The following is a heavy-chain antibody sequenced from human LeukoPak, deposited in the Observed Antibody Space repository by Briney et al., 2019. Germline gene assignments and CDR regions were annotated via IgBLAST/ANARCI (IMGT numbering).Heavy chain of an antibody. J-gene: IGHJ4*02. CDR1: GFTFGKYW. CDR2: IKQDGSEK. D-gene: IGHD3-3*01. V-gene: IGHV3-7*01. CDR3: ARLGDDFWSGVPYYFDY. Sequence: PGGSLRLSCVASGFTFGKYWMSWVCQAPGKGLEWVANIKQDGSEKYYVDSVKARFTISRDNAKSSLYLQMNSLRAEDTAVYYCARLGDDFWSGVPYYFDYWGQGTLVTVSS.